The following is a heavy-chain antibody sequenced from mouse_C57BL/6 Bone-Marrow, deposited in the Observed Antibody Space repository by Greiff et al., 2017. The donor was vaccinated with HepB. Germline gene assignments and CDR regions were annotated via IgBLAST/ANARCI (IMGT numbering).Heavy chain of an antibody. CDR3: ASPSYGSSYLYAMDY. D-gene: IGHD1-1*01. Sequence: VQRVESGPGLVQPSQSLSITCTVSGFSLTSYGVHWVRQSPGKGLEWLGVIWSGGSTDYNAAFISRLSISKDNSKSQVFFKMNSLQADDTAIYYCASPSYGSSYLYAMDYWGQGTSVTVSS. CDR1: GFSLTSYG. CDR2: IWSGGST. J-gene: IGHJ4*01. V-gene: IGHV2-2*01.